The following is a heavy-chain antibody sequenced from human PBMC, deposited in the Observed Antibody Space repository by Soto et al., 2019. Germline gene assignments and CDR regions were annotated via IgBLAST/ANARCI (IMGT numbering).Heavy chain of an antibody. CDR3: ARGSWSLRFDL. D-gene: IGHD6-13*01. Sequence: QVQLVESGGGVVQPGRSLRLSCAASGFTFSSYAMHWVRQAPGKGLEWVAVISYDGSNKYYADSVKGRFTISRDNSKNPLYLQMNSLRAEDTAVYYWARGSWSLRFDLWGRGTLVTVSS. J-gene: IGHJ2*01. CDR1: GFTFSSYA. V-gene: IGHV3-30-3*01. CDR2: ISYDGSNK.